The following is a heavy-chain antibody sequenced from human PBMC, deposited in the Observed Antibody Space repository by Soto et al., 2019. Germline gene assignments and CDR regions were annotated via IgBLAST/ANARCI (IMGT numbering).Heavy chain of an antibody. D-gene: IGHD3-22*01. CDR3: ARSSITMINGWFDS. CDR2: IYYSGST. CDR1: GGSISSYY. Sequence: SETLSLTCTVSGGSISSYYWSWIRQPPGKGLEWIGYIYYSGSTNYNPSLKSRVTISVDTSKDQFSLKLSSVTAADTAVYYCARSSITMINGWFDSWGQGTLGTVSS. J-gene: IGHJ5*01. V-gene: IGHV4-59*01.